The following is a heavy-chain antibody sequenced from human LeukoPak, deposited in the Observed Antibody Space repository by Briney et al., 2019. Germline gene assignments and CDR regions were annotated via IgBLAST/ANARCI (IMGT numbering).Heavy chain of an antibody. V-gene: IGHV3-48*01. CDR2: ISSSSSTI. Sequence: PGGSLRLSCAASGFTFSSYSMNWVRQAPGKGLEWVSYISSSSSTIYYADSVKGRFTISRDNAKNSLYLQMNGLRAEDTAVYYCARVVKYGYNSRGAFDIWGQGTMVTVSS. CDR1: GFTFSSYS. D-gene: IGHD5-24*01. J-gene: IGHJ3*02. CDR3: ARVVKYGYNSRGAFDI.